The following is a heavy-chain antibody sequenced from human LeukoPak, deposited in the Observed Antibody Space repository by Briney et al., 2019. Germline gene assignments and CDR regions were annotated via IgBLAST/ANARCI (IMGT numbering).Heavy chain of an antibody. J-gene: IGHJ4*02. Sequence: PGGSLRLSCAASGFTFSSYAMHWVRQAPGKGLEWVAVISYDGSNKYYADSVKGRFTISRDNSKNTLYLQMNSLRAEDTAVYYCAKEVRDYSNSYDYWGQGTLVTVSS. CDR1: GFTFSSYA. CDR3: AKEVRDYSNSYDY. CDR2: ISYDGSNK. V-gene: IGHV3-30*04. D-gene: IGHD4-11*01.